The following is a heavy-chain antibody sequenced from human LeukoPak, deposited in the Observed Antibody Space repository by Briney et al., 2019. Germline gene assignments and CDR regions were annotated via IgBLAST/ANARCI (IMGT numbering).Heavy chain of an antibody. CDR3: ARVPHRNWNDFDY. CDR2: MNPNSGNT. D-gene: IGHD1-1*01. V-gene: IGHV1-8*03. Sequence: ASVKVSCKASGYTFTSYDINWVRQATGQGLEWMGWMNPNSGNTGYAQKFQGRVTITRNTSISTAYMELSNLRSEDTAVYYCARVPHRNWNDFDYWGQGTLVTVSS. CDR1: GYTFTSYD. J-gene: IGHJ4*02.